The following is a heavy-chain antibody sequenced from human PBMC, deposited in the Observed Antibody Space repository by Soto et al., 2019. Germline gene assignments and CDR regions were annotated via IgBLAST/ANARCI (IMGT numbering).Heavy chain of an antibody. CDR2: ISGSGVST. CDR1: GFTFSSYA. CDR3: AKGETMVRGNWFDP. V-gene: IGHV3-23*01. Sequence: GGSLRLSCAASGFTFSSYAMIWVRQAPGKGLEWVSAISGSGVSTYYADSVKGRFTISRDNSQNTLFLQMNSLRAEDTAVYYCAKGETMVRGNWFDPWGQGTLVTVSS. J-gene: IGHJ5*02. D-gene: IGHD3-10*01.